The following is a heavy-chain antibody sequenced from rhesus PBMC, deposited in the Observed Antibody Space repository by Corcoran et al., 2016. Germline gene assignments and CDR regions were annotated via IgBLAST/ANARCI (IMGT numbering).Heavy chain of an antibody. CDR2: IYCSNTDT. V-gene: IGHV4S10*01. Sequence: QVQLQESGPGVVKPSETLSLTCAVSGDSISDSYRWSWIRQPPGKGLEWIGFIYCSNTDTNYDPSLKSRVTISKDTSKNQFSLRLNYVTAADTAVYYCAGGRHIAGTHYFDHWGQGVLVTVSS. CDR1: GDSISDSYR. J-gene: IGHJ4*01. D-gene: IGHD1-1-1*01. CDR3: AGGRHIAGTHYFDH.